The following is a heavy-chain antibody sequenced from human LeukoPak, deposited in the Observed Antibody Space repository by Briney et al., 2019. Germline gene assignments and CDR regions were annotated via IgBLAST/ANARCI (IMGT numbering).Heavy chain of an antibody. CDR2: ISAYNGNT. V-gene: IGHV1-18*01. D-gene: IGHD3-10*01. CDR1: GYTFTSYG. CDR3: ARVIRMARGVIVTYWYFDL. Sequence: EASVKVSCKASGYTFTSYGISWVRQAPGQGLEWMGWISAYNGNTNYAQKLQGRVTMTTDTSTSTAYMELRSLRSDDTAVYYCARVIRMARGVIVTYWYFDLWGRGTLVTVSS. J-gene: IGHJ2*01.